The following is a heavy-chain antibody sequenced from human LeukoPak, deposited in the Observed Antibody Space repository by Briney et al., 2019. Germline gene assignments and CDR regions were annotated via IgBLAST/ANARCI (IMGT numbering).Heavy chain of an antibody. Sequence: PGRSLRLSCAASGFTFSSYGMHWVRQAPGKGLEWVAVIWYDGSNKYYADSVKGRFTISRDNSKNTLYLQMGSLRAEDMAVYYCARGRGVSSYDAMDVWGRGTTVTVSS. CDR3: ARGRGVSSYDAMDV. V-gene: IGHV3-33*01. CDR2: IWYDGSNK. CDR1: GFTFSSYG. J-gene: IGHJ6*02. D-gene: IGHD2-15*01.